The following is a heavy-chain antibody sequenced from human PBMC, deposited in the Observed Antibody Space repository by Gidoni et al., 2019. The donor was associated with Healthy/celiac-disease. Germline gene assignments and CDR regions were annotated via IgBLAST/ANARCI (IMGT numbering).Heavy chain of an antibody. J-gene: IGHJ4*02. CDR2: INHSGST. Sequence: QVQLQQWCAGLLKPSETLSLTCAVYGGSFSGYYWSWIRQPPGKGLEWIGEINHSGSTNYNPSLKSRVTISVDTSKNQFSLKLSSVTAADTAVYYCARIRGGSYGNSDYWGQGTLVTVSS. CDR1: GGSFSGYY. D-gene: IGHD1-26*01. CDR3: ARIRGGSYGNSDY. V-gene: IGHV4-34*01.